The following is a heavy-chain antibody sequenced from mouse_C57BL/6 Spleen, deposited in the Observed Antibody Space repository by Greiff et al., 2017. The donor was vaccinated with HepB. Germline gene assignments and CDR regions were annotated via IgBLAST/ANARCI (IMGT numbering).Heavy chain of an antibody. J-gene: IGHJ2*01. D-gene: IGHD2-4*01. CDR2: IDPETGGT. CDR1: GYTFTDYE. Sequence: QVQLQQSGAELVRPGASVTLSCKASGYTFTDYEMHWVKQTPVHGLEWIGAIDPETGGTAYNQKFKGKAILTADKSSSTAYMELRSLTSEDSAVYCCTRGGNYDYDEVDYWGQGTTLTVSS. V-gene: IGHV1-15*01. CDR3: TRGGNYDYDEVDY.